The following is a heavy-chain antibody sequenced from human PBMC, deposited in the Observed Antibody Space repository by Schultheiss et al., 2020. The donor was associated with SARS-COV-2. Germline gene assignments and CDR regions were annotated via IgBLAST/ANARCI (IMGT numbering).Heavy chain of an antibody. J-gene: IGHJ6*02. Sequence: SVKVSCKASGGTFSSYAISWVRQAPGQGLEWMGGIIPIFGTANYAQKFQGRVTITADESTSTAYMELSSLRSEDTAVYYCARDGQAGYSSQRRVYYYGMDVWGQGTTVTVSS. CDR2: IIPIFGTA. D-gene: IGHD5-18*01. V-gene: IGHV1-69*13. CDR1: GGTFSSYA. CDR3: ARDGQAGYSSQRRVYYYGMDV.